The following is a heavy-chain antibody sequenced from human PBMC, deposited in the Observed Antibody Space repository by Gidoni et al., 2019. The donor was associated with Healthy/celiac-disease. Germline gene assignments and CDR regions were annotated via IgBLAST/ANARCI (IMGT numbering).Heavy chain of an antibody. J-gene: IGHJ4*02. Sequence: VWVSRINSDGSSTSYADSVKGRFTISRDNAKNTLYLQMNSLRAEDTAVYYCARAPIKTRGYYDSSGYYPDFDYWGQGTLVTVS. D-gene: IGHD3-22*01. V-gene: IGHV3-74*01. CDR2: INSDGSST. CDR3: ARAPIKTRGYYDSSGYYPDFDY.